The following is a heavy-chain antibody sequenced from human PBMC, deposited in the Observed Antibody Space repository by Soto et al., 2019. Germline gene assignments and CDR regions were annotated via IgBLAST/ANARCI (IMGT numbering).Heavy chain of an antibody. J-gene: IGHJ3*02. V-gene: IGHV3-7*03. CDR2: IKQDGSEK. CDR1: GFTFSSYW. CDR3: AREPSGSYYEDAFDI. D-gene: IGHD1-26*01. Sequence: PGGSLRLSCAASGFTFSSYWMSWVRQAPGKGLEWVANIKQDGSEKYYVDSVKGRFTISRDNAKNSLYLQMNSLRAEDTAVYYCAREPSGSYYEDAFDIWGQGTMVTVSS.